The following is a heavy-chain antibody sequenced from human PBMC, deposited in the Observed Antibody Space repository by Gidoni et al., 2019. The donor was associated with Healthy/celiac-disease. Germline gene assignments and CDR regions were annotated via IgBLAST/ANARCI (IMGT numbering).Heavy chain of an antibody. V-gene: IGHV1-2*06. CDR2: INPNSGGT. CDR1: GSTFTGYY. D-gene: IGHD6-19*01. J-gene: IGHJ5*02. CDR3: ARVRVAGARLWFDP. Sequence: QVQLVPSGAEVKKPGASVKVSCTASGSTFTGYYMHWVRQAPGQGLEWMGRINPNSGGTNYAQKFQGRVTMTRDTSISTAYMELSRLRSDDTAVYYCARVRVAGARLWFDPWGQGTLVTVSS.